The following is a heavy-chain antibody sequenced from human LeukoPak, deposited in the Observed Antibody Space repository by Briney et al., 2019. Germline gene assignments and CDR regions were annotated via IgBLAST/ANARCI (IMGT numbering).Heavy chain of an antibody. Sequence: GGALRLSCAASGFTFSSYGMHWVREAPGKGLEWVAVIWYDGSNKYYADSVKGRFTISRDNSKNTLYLQMKSLRAEDTAVYYCARGKDSGIQLWLMDYWGQGTLVTVSS. CDR3: ARGKDSGIQLWLMDY. V-gene: IGHV3-33*01. CDR2: IWYDGSNK. D-gene: IGHD5-18*01. J-gene: IGHJ4*02. CDR1: GFTFSSYG.